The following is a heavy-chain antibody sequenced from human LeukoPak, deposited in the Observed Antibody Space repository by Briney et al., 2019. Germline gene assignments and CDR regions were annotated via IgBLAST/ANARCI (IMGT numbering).Heavy chain of an antibody. V-gene: IGHV3-23*01. CDR2: ISGRGGST. J-gene: IGHJ4*02. D-gene: IGHD2-2*01. CDR1: GITFSSHC. CDR3: ARAIVVIPAAIRY. Sequence: GGTLRLSCAASGITFSSHCMSWVRQAPGKGLEWVSSISGRGGSTYYADSVKGRFTISRDNSKNTLYLQMHSLRAEDTAVYYCARAIVVIPAAIRYSGQGTLVTVSS.